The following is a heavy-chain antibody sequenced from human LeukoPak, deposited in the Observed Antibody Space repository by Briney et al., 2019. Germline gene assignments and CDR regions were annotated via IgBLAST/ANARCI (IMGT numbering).Heavy chain of an antibody. CDR3: TTLNWNQDYRNDY. CDR1: GFTFSSYA. J-gene: IGHJ4*02. CDR2: IYSGGST. V-gene: IGHV3-23*03. Sequence: GGSLRLSCAASGFTFSSYAMSWVRQAPGKGLEWVSVIYSGGSTYYADSVKGRFTISRDNSKNTLYLQMNSLKTEDTAVYYCTTLNWNQDYRNDYWGQGTLVTVSS. D-gene: IGHD1-1*01.